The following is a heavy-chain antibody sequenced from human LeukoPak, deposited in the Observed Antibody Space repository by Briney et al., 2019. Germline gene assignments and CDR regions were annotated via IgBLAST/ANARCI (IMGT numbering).Heavy chain of an antibody. CDR3: ARDATYYYDSSGYFLNDAFDI. V-gene: IGHV1-69*04. Sequence: SVKVSCKASGGTFSSYAISWVRQAPGHGLEWMGRIIPILGIADYAQKFQGRVTITADKSTSTAYMELSSLRSEDTAVYYCARDATYYYDSSGYFLNDAFDIWGQGTMVTVSS. J-gene: IGHJ3*02. D-gene: IGHD3-22*01. CDR1: GGTFSSYA. CDR2: IIPILGIA.